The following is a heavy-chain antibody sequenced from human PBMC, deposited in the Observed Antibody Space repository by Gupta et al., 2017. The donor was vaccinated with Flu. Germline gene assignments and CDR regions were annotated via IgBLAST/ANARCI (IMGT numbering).Heavy chain of an antibody. Sequence: QEELVQSGSELKNPGASVTISCEASGFHFTTYAVNWVRQAPGRGLEWMGWINTKTGSSAFAQAFRGRFGLSLDTPIRTTYLHINNLRTEDSAGYYWAREFCSGSCHGGTDYFHMDVWGKGTTVTVSS. CDR1: GFHFTTYA. D-gene: IGHD2-15*01. V-gene: IGHV7-4-1*02. CDR3: AREFCSGSCHGGTDYFHMDV. J-gene: IGHJ6*03. CDR2: INTKTGSS.